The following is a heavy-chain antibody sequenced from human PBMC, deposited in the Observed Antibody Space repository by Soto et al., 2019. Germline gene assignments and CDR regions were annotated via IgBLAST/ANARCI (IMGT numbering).Heavy chain of an antibody. CDR3: ARQVSSAWPPYYYDMDV. Sequence: SETLSLTCTVSGGSISSSSYYWGWIRQPPGKGLEWIGSIYYSGSTYYNPSLKSRVTISVDTSKNQVPLKLSSVTAADTAMYFCARQVSSAWPPYYYDMDVWGQGTTVTVSS. D-gene: IGHD6-25*01. V-gene: IGHV4-39*01. J-gene: IGHJ6*02. CDR2: IYYSGST. CDR1: GGSISSSSYY.